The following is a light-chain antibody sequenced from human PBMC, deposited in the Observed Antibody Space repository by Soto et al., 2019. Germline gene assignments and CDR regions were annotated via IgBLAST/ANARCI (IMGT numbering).Light chain of an antibody. CDR2: EVS. CDR3: SSYTTSSTQV. CDR1: SSDIGYYNY. J-gene: IGLJ3*02. V-gene: IGLV2-14*01. Sequence: QSALTQPASVSGSPGQSITISCTGTSSDIGYYNYVSWYRQHPGKAPKLMIYEVSNRPSGVSYRFSGSKSGNTASLAISGLQAEDEADYYCSSYTTSSTQVFGGGTKLTV.